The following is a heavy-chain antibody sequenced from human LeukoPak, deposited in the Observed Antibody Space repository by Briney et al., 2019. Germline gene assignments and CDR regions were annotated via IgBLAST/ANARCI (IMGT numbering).Heavy chain of an antibody. J-gene: IGHJ4*02. CDR3: ARQGIGGYYDFWSFDY. CDR2: IYHSGST. CDR1: GYSISSGYY. D-gene: IGHD3-3*01. V-gene: IGHV4-38-2*01. Sequence: SETLSLTCAVSGYSISSGYYWGWIRQPPGKGLEWIGSIYHSGSTYYNPPLKSRVTISVDTSKNQFSLKLSSVTAADTAVYYCARQGIGGYYDFWSFDYWGQGTLVTVSS.